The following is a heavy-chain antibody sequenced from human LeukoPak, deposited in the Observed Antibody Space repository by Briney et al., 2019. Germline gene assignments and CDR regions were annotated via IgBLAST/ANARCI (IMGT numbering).Heavy chain of an antibody. CDR3: AKGGPRSESLGMDV. V-gene: IGHV3-30*18. CDR1: GFTFSTYG. D-gene: IGHD1-26*01. J-gene: IGHJ6*02. Sequence: GGSLRLSCAASGFTFSTYGMHWVRQAPGKGLKWVAAISYDGSDKYYVDAVKGRFTISRDDSKSTLYLQLNTLRSEDAAVYYCAKGGPRSESLGMDVWGQGTTVTVSS. CDR2: ISYDGSDK.